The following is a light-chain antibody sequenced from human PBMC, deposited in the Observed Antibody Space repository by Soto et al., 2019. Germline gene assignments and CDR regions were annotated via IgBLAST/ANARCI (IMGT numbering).Light chain of an antibody. V-gene: IGLV2-14*01. Sequence: QSALTQSASVSGSPGQSITISCTGTSSDVGGYNYVSWYQQHPGKAPKFIIYDVRNRPSGVSNRFSGSRSGNTASLTISGLQAEDEADYYCSSYTSSSTVIFGGGTKVTVL. CDR2: DVR. J-gene: IGLJ2*01. CDR1: SSDVGGYNY. CDR3: SSYTSSSTVI.